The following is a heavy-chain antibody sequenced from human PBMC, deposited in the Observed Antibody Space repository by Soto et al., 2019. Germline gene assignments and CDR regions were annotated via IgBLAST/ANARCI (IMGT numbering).Heavy chain of an antibody. CDR3: ARGRYSSVVGYFQH. V-gene: IGHV1-3*01. CDR2: INAGNGNT. Sequence: QVQLVQSGAEVKKPGAPVKVSCKASGYTFTSYAMHWVRQAPGQRLEWMGWINAGNGNTKYSQKFQGRVTITRDTSASTAYMELSSLRSEDTAVYYCARGRYSSVVGYFQHWGQGTLVTVSS. D-gene: IGHD6-19*01. CDR1: GYTFTSYA. J-gene: IGHJ1*01.